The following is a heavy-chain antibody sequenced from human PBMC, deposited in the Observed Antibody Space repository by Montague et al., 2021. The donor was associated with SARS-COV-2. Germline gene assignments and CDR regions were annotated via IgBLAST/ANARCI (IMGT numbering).Heavy chain of an antibody. CDR2: VRDTGTT. CDR1: GASIMGYH. CDR3: ARFFRVGTSSAFDR. V-gene: IGHV4-59*08. Sequence: SETLSLTCGVSGASIMGYHWSWVRKPPGRGLEWIGDVRDTGTTNYNPSLHNRITISIDTSEGQFSLRLMSVTAADTAVYYCARFFRVGTSSAFDRWGQGIPVTVSS. J-gene: IGHJ4*02. D-gene: IGHD3-10*01.